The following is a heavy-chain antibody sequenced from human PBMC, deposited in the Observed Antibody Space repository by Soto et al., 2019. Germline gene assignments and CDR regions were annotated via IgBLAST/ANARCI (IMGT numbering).Heavy chain of an antibody. D-gene: IGHD1-26*01. Sequence: GGSLRLSCVVSVFPFGTNAMSWVRQAPGKGLEWVSGLSNTGRRTSYADSVKGRFNISRDNSENTVYLQMNSLRVEDTAVYYCATEMGATQGPFDNWGQGTLVTVSS. CDR3: ATEMGATQGPFDN. V-gene: IGHV3-23*01. CDR1: VFPFGTNA. CDR2: LSNTGRRT. J-gene: IGHJ4*02.